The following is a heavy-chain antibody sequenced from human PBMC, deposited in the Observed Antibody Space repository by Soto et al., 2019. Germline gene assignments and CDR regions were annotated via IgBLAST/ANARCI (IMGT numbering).Heavy chain of an antibody. CDR2: IYYSGST. Sequence: PSETLSLTCTVSGGSISSSSYYWGWIRRPPGKGLEWIGSIYYSGSTYYNPSLKSRVTISVDTSKNQFSLKLSSVTAADTAVYYCARRGLIREYSGYGKNWFDPWGQGTLVTVSS. D-gene: IGHD5-12*01. V-gene: IGHV4-39*01. CDR1: GGSISSSSYY. CDR3: ARRGLIREYSGYGKNWFDP. J-gene: IGHJ5*02.